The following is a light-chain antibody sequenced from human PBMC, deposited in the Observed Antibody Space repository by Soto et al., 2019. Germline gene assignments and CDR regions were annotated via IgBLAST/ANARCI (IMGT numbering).Light chain of an antibody. CDR3: MQAQQIPRT. CDR1: QSLLHTSGDNY. V-gene: IGKV2-28*01. J-gene: IGKJ1*01. CDR2: LGS. Sequence: EIVMTQSPLSLSVTPGEPASISCRSSQSLLHTSGDNYLDWYLQRPGQSPQLLIYLGSKRASGVYDRFSGSGSGTRFTLRISRVEAEDCGLYCCMQAQQIPRTFGQGTKVEIK.